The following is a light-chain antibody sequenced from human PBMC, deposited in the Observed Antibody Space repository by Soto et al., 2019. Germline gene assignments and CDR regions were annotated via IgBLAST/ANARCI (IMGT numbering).Light chain of an antibody. CDR3: QSYDSSLSGFYV. Sequence: QSVLTQPPSVSGAPGQRVTISCTGSSSNIGAGYDVHWYQHLPGTAPKLLIYGNSNRPSGVPDRFSGSKSGTSASLAITGLRAEDVADYYCQSYDSSLSGFYVFGTGTKLTVL. V-gene: IGLV1-40*01. J-gene: IGLJ1*01. CDR2: GNS. CDR1: SSNIGAGYD.